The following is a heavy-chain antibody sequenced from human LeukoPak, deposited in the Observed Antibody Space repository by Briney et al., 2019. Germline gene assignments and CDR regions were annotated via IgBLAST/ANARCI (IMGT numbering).Heavy chain of an antibody. J-gene: IGHJ1*01. V-gene: IGHV1-2*02. D-gene: IGHD6-13*01. Sequence: GASVKVSCKASGYTFTGYYMHWVRQAPGQGLEWMGWINPKSGGTNYAQKFQGRVTMTRDTSISTAYMEMSRLRSDDTAVYYCARAGPRPGIAAAGWFQHWGQGTLVTVSS. CDR2: INPKSGGT. CDR3: ARAGPRPGIAAAGWFQH. CDR1: GYTFTGYY.